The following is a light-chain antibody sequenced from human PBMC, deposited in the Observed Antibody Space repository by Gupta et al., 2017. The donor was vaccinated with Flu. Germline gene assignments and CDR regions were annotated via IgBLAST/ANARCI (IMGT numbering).Light chain of an antibody. Sequence: IVLTQSPATLSLSPGERATLSCRASQNIGSSLAWYQQKPGQAPRLLIYDTSNRATGTPARFSGSGSGTDFTLTISSLGPEDFAVYYCQQRYDWPSTFGGGTKVEIK. CDR1: QNIGSS. CDR2: DTS. V-gene: IGKV3-11*01. J-gene: IGKJ4*01. CDR3: QQRYDWPST.